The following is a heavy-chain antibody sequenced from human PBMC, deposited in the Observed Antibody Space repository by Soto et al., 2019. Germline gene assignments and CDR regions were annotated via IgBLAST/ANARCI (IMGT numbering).Heavy chain of an antibody. D-gene: IGHD2-2*01. V-gene: IGHV4-30-4*01. CDR2: IYYSGST. Sequence: PSETLSLTCTVSGGSISSGDYYWSWIRQPPGKGLEWIGYIYYSGSTYYNPSLKSRVTISVDTSKNQFSLKLTSVTAADTAVYYCARVTSISTSTFDYWGQGTLVTVSS. CDR1: GGSISSGDYY. J-gene: IGHJ4*02. CDR3: ARVTSISTSTFDY.